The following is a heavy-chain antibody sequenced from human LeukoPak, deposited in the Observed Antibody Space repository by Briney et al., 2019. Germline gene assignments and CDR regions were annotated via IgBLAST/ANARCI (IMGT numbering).Heavy chain of an antibody. V-gene: IGHV3-15*01. J-gene: IGHJ4*02. CDR3: TKYYCDSSGFYYHYDY. CDR1: GFTLSNAW. Sequence: GGSLRLSCAASGFTLSNAWMSWVRQAPGKGLEWVGRIRSKTEGGTTEYAAPVKGRFTISRDDTKNTLYLQMYSLKTEDTAVYYCTKYYCDSSGFYYHYDYWGQGTLVTVSS. CDR2: IRSKTEGGTT. D-gene: IGHD3-22*01.